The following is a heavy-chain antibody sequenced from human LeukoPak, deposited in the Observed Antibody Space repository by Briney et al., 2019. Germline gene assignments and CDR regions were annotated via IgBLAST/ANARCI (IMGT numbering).Heavy chain of an antibody. CDR1: GFTFSSYS. CDR3: ARDPTPGDPPHY. J-gene: IGHJ4*02. D-gene: IGHD4-17*01. V-gene: IGHV3-21*01. Sequence: GGSLRLSCAASGFTFSSYSMNWVRQAPGKGLEWVSSISSSSSYIYYADSVKGRFTISRDNAKNSLYLQMNSLRAEDTAVYYCARDPTPGDPPHYWGQGTLGTVSS. CDR2: ISSSSSYI.